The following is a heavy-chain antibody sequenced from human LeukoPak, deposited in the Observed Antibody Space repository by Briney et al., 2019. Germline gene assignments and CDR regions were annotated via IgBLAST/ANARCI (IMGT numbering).Heavy chain of an antibody. V-gene: IGHV1-2*02. CDR3: AGGRPRGYCSGGSCYHNFDY. CDR2: INPNSGGT. D-gene: IGHD2-15*01. Sequence: GASVKVSCKASGYTFTSYGISWVRQAPGQGLEWMGWINPNSGGTNYAQKFQGRVTMTRDTSISTAYMELSRLRSDDTAVYYCAGGRPRGYCSGGSCYHNFDYWGQGTLVTVSS. J-gene: IGHJ4*02. CDR1: GYTFTSYG.